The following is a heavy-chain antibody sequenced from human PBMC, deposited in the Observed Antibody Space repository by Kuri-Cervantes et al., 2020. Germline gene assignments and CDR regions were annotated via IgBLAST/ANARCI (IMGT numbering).Heavy chain of an antibody. D-gene: IGHD3-22*01. J-gene: IGHJ4*02. CDR1: GGSISSGGYS. CDR3: ARHSTTYYYDSSGIGSLIENYYFDY. Sequence: SETLSLTCAVSGGSISSGGYSWSWIRQPPGKGLEWIGYIYHSGSTYYNPSLKSRVTISVDRSKNQFSLKLRSVTAADTAVYYCARHSTTYYYDSSGIGSLIENYYFDYWGQGTLVTVSS. V-gene: IGHV4-30-2*01. CDR2: IYHSGST.